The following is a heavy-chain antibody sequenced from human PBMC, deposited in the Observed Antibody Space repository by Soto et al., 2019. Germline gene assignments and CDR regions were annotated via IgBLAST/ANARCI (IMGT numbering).Heavy chain of an antibody. Sequence: QITLKESGPTRVKPTQTLTLTCTFSGFSISTSGVGVGWLRQPPGKALEGLALIYWDDDKRYSPSLKSRLTITQDPSQTRVVLKMTNMDPADTPTYFCATGAGLKGNGNGGCLDFGGKGAFATVSS. CDR1: GFSISTSGVG. V-gene: IGHV2-5*02. CDR3: ATGAGLKGNGNGGCLDF. D-gene: IGHD1-1*01. CDR2: IYWDDDK. J-gene: IGHJ4*02.